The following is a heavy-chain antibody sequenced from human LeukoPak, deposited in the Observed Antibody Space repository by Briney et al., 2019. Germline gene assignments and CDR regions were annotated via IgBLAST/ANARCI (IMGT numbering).Heavy chain of an antibody. CDR2: ISSSSSTI. CDR1: GFTVSSNY. V-gene: IGHV3-48*04. Sequence: TGGSLRLSCAASGFTVSSNYMNWVRQAPGKGLEWVSYISSSSSTIYYADSVKGRFTISRDNAKNSLYLQMNSLRAEDTAVYYCARWGRIAAASLDYWGQGTLVTVSS. CDR3: ARWGRIAAASLDY. D-gene: IGHD6-13*01. J-gene: IGHJ4*02.